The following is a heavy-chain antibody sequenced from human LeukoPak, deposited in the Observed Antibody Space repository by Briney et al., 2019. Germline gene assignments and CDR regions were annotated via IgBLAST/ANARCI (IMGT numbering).Heavy chain of an antibody. Sequence: PSETLSLTCTVSGGSIRSYYWSWIRQPPGKGVEWIGYIYYSGSTNYNPSLKSRVTISVDTSKNQFSLKLSSVTAADTAVYYCARRGILAYYGMDVWGQGTTVTVSS. J-gene: IGHJ6*02. CDR3: ARRGILAYYGMDV. D-gene: IGHD3-16*01. CDR1: GGSIRSYY. CDR2: IYYSGST. V-gene: IGHV4-59*08.